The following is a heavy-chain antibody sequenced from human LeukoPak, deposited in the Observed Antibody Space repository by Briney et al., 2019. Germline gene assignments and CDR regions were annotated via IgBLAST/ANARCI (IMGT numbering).Heavy chain of an antibody. CDR3: AKDGGGYCNNSSC. CDR1: GFTFSNYA. J-gene: IGHJ4*02. Sequence: GGSLRLSCAASGFTFSNYAMSWVRQAPGKGLECVAAISDSGDKTDYADSVRGRFTIYRDNSKDTLYLQMNSLGAADTAVYYCAKDGGGYCNNSSCWGQGTLVTVSS. CDR2: ISDSGDKT. D-gene: IGHD2-2*01. V-gene: IGHV3-23*01.